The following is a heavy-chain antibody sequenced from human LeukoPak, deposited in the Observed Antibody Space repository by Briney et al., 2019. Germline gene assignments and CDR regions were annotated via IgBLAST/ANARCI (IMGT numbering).Heavy chain of an antibody. D-gene: IGHD3-10*01. V-gene: IGHV5-51*01. CDR1: GYSFTSYW. CDR3: ARVKSDYYGSGSYYFLGFDP. J-gene: IGHJ5*02. Sequence: GESLKISCKGSGYSFTSYWIGWVRQMPGKGLEWMGIIYPGDSDTRCSPSFQGQVTISADKSISTAYLQWSSLKASDTAMYYCARVKSDYYGSGSYYFLGFDPWGQGTLVTVSS. CDR2: IYPGDSDT.